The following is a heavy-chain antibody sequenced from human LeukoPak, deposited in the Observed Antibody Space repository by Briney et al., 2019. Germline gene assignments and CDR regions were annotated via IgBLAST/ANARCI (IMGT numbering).Heavy chain of an antibody. Sequence: GGSLRLSCAASGFTFSSYEMNWVRQAPGKGLEWVSYISSSGSTIYYADSVKGRFTISRDNANNSLYLQMNSLRAEDTAVYYCAREAAAAVFDYWGQGTMVTVSS. V-gene: IGHV3-48*03. CDR3: AREAAAAVFDY. CDR2: ISSSGSTI. D-gene: IGHD6-13*01. J-gene: IGHJ4*02. CDR1: GFTFSSYE.